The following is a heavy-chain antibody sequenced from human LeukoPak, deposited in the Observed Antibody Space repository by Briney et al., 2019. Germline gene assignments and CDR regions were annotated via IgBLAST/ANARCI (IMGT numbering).Heavy chain of an antibody. CDR3: ARDLWAIRVLDGFDY. CDR2: IRQDGNEK. CDR1: GFTFSNYW. D-gene: IGHD1-1*01. V-gene: IGHV3-7*03. Sequence: GGSLRLSCAASGFTFSNYWVSWVRQAPGKGLEWVANIRQDGNEKKYLDSVKGRFTISRDNAKNSLYLQMNSLRAEDTAPYYCARDLWAIRVLDGFDYWGQGTLVTVSS. J-gene: IGHJ4*02.